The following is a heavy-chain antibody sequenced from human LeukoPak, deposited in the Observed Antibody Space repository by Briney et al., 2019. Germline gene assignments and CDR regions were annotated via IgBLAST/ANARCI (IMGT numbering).Heavy chain of an antibody. J-gene: IGHJ4*02. CDR3: ARVRPYYYAMFDY. CDR2: INPNSGGT. CDR1: GYTFTGYY. Sequence: ASVKVSCKASGYTFTGYYMHWVRQAPGQGLERMGRINPNSGGTNYAQKFQGRVTMTRDTSISTAYMELSRLRSDDTAVYYCARVRPYYYAMFDYWGQGTLVTVSS. V-gene: IGHV1-2*06. D-gene: IGHD3-10*01.